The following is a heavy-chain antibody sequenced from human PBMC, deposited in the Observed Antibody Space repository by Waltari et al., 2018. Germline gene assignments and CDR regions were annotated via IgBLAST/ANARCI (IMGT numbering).Heavy chain of an antibody. CDR1: GFTFSSYG. CDR2: IRYDGSNK. D-gene: IGHD5-12*01. J-gene: IGHJ3*02. V-gene: IGHV3-30*02. CDR3: ARGGSPDIARRDAFDI. Sequence: QVQLVESGGGVVQPGGSLRLSCAASGFTFSSYGMHWVRQAPGKGLEWVAFIRYDGSNKYYADAVKGRFTISRDNAKNSLYLQMNSLRAEDTAVYYCARGGSPDIARRDAFDIWGQGTMVTVSS.